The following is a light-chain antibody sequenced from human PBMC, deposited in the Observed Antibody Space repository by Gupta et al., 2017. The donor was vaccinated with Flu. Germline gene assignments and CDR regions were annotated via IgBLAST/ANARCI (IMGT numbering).Light chain of an antibody. CDR3: QQSRSTPT. CDR2: ATS. V-gene: IGKV1-39*01. J-gene: IGKJ5*01. CDR1: QNIGRY. Sequence: SPSYLSVSVGDRVTITCRASQNIGRYLHWYQQKQGKAPNLLIYATSTWQSGVPSRFSGSGSGTDFTLTINRLQPEDFATYYWQQSRSTPTFGQGTRLETK.